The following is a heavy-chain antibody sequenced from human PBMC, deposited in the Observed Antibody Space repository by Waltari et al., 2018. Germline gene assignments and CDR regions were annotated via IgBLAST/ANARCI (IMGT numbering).Heavy chain of an antibody. CDR1: GFTFSSYA. CDR3: AKGRGSGWYVVDS. Sequence: VQLVESGGGVVQPGRSLRLSCAASGFTFSSYAMNWVRQAPGKGLAWVSAIVGSGTHTFYADSVTGRFTISRDNSKNTLYLQMNSLRVEDTAVYYCAKGRGSGWYVVDSWGQGTLVTVSS. CDR2: IVGSGTHT. V-gene: IGHV3-23*04. D-gene: IGHD6-19*01. J-gene: IGHJ4*02.